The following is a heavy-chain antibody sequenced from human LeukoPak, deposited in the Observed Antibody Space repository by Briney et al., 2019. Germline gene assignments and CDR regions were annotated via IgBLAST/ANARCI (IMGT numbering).Heavy chain of an antibody. CDR3: ARGGVSSSWYSDAFDI. CDR2: ISSSSSTI. V-gene: IGHV3-48*01. Sequence: GGSLRLSCAASGFTFSSYSMNWVRQAPGKGLEWVSHISSSSSTIYYADSVKGRFSISRDNAKNSLYLQMNSLRAEDTALYYCARGGVSSSWYSDAFDIWGQGTMVTVSS. D-gene: IGHD6-13*01. CDR1: GFTFSSYS. J-gene: IGHJ3*02.